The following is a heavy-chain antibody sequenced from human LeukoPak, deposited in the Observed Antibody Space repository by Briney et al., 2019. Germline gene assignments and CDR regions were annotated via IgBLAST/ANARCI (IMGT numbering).Heavy chain of an antibody. J-gene: IGHJ4*02. V-gene: IGHV3-15*01. CDR1: GLSFSNAW. CDR2: IKSIVNGGTT. CDR3: AKDMIVVVTAVLDY. D-gene: IGHD2-21*02. Sequence: GGSLRLSCAASGLSFSNAWMTWVRQAPGKGLEWVGRIKSIVNGGTTDYAGPVKGRFTLSRDDANNIAYLQMNSLKTEDTAVYYCAKDMIVVVTAVLDYWGQGTLVTVSS.